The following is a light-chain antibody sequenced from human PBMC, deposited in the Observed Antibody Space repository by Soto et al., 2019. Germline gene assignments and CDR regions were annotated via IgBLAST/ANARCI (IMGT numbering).Light chain of an antibody. V-gene: IGLV2-14*01. CDR3: SSYTSSSTYV. Sequence: QSALTQPASVSGSPGQSITISCTGTSSDVGGYNFVSWYQQHPGNAPKLIIYDVTNRPSGVSNRFSGSKSGNTASLTISGLQAEDEADYSCSSYTSSSTYVFGTGTKVTVL. CDR1: SSDVGGYNF. CDR2: DVT. J-gene: IGLJ1*01.